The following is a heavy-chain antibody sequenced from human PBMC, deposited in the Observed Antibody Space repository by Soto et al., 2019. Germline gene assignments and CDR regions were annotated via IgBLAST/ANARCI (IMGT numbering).Heavy chain of an antibody. J-gene: IGHJ5*02. CDR2: ISSSSSYI. Sequence: PGGSLRLSCAASGFTFSSYSMNWVRQAPGKGLGWVSSISSSSSYIYYADSVKGRFTISRDNAKNSLYLQMNSLRAEDTAVYYCARDRVVAPPTNWFDPWGQGTLVTVSS. CDR3: ARDRVVAPPTNWFDP. D-gene: IGHD2-15*01. CDR1: GFTFSSYS. V-gene: IGHV3-21*01.